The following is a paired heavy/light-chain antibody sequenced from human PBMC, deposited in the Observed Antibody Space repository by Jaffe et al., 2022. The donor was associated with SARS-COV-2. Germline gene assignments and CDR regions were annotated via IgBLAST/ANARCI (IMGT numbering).Heavy chain of an antibody. CDR3: ARDRGMTTVYYYGLDV. Sequence: QVQLVESGGGVVQPGRSLRLSCAASGFTFSGYGMHWVRQAPGKGLEWVAVIWYDGNNKYYADSVKGRFTISRDNSKNTLYLQMNSLRAEDTAVYYCARDRGMTTVYYYGLDVWGQGTTVTVSS. CDR1: GFTFSGYG. J-gene: IGHJ6*02. V-gene: IGHV3-33*01. D-gene: IGHD4-17*01. CDR2: IWYDGNNK.
Light chain of an antibody. CDR2: ENN. CDR3: GTWDSSLSGGV. Sequence: QSVLTQPPSVSAAPGQKVTISCSGSRSNIGNNYVSWYQQLPGTAPKLLIYENNKRPSGIPDRFSGSKSGTSATLGITGLQTGDEADYYCGTWDSSLSGGVFGGGTKLTIL. V-gene: IGLV1-51*02. CDR1: RSNIGNNY. J-gene: IGLJ2*01.